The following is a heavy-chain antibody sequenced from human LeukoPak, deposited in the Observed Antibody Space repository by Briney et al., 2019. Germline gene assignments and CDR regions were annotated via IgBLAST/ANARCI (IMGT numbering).Heavy chain of an antibody. CDR1: GYTFTGYY. J-gene: IGHJ4*02. Sequence: ASVKVSCKASGYTFTGYYMHWVRQAPGQGLEWMGWINSNSGGTNYAQKFQGRVTMTRDTSISTAYMELSRLRSDDTAVYYCARAEYSSSAGFDYWGQGTLVTVSS. D-gene: IGHD6-6*01. CDR3: ARAEYSSSAGFDY. CDR2: INSNSGGT. V-gene: IGHV1-2*02.